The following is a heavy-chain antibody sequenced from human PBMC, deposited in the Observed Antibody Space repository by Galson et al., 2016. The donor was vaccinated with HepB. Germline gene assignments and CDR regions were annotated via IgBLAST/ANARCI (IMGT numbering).Heavy chain of an antibody. CDR3: AREAPIAAPGANDC. Sequence: SLRLSCAASGFSFSAYWMSWVRQSPGKGLAWVANIKQDGSEKYYVDSVKGRFTISRNNSKNTLYLQMNSLRAEDTAIYYCAREAPIAAPGANDCWGQGTQVTVSS. CDR2: IKQDGSEK. V-gene: IGHV3-7*01. D-gene: IGHD6-13*01. CDR1: GFSFSAYW. J-gene: IGHJ4*02.